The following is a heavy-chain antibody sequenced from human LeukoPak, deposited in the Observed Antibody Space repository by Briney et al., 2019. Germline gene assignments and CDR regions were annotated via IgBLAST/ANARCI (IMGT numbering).Heavy chain of an antibody. D-gene: IGHD1-26*01. CDR3: ARDTAKTSVVGASDGY. V-gene: IGHV3-21*01. Sequence: GGSLRLSCAASGFTFSSYSMNWVRQAPGKGLEWVSSISSSSSYIYYADSVKGRFTISRDNAKNSLYLQMNSLRAEDTAVYYCARDTAKTSVVGASDGYWGQGTLVTVSS. CDR2: ISSSSSYI. J-gene: IGHJ4*02. CDR1: GFTFSSYS.